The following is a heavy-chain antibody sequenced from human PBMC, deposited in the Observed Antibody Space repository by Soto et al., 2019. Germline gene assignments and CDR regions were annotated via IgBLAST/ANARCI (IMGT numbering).Heavy chain of an antibody. CDR2: IYYSGST. D-gene: IGHD2-15*01. CDR3: ARGESGSRQRFDP. CDR1: GGSISSGDYY. J-gene: IGHJ5*02. V-gene: IGHV4-31*03. Sequence: QVQLQESGPGLVKPSQTLSLTCTVSGGSISSGDYYWSWIRQHPGKGLEWIGYIYYSGSTSYNPSLKRRLTISADTSKNQVSLKLSSVTAADTAVYYCARGESGSRQRFDPWGQGTQVTVSS.